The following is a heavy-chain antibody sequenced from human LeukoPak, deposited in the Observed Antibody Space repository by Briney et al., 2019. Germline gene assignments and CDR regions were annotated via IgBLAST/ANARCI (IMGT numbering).Heavy chain of an antibody. Sequence: GASVKVSCKASGYTFTGYYMHWVRQAPGQGLEWMGRINPNSGGTNYAQKFQGRVTMTRDTSISTAYMELSRLRSDDTAVYYCARDLDPEWFQYQLPTQHLLLYGMDVWGQGTTVTVSS. CDR2: INPNSGGT. V-gene: IGHV1-2*06. CDR1: GYTFTGYY. CDR3: ARDLDPEWFQYQLPTQHLLLYGMDV. J-gene: IGHJ6*02. D-gene: IGHD2-2*01.